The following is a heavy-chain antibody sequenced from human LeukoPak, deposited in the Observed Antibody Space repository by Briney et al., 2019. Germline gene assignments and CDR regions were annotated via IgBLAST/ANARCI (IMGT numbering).Heavy chain of an antibody. J-gene: IGHJ4*02. CDR2: ISYDGSNK. CDR3: ARGSYGDSFDY. V-gene: IGHV3-30*14. Sequence: GGSLRLSCAASGFTFSSYAMHWVRQAPGKGLEWVAVISYDGSNKYYADSVKGRFTISRDNSKNTLYLQMNSLRAEDTAVYYCARGSYGDSFDYWGQGTLVTVSS. D-gene: IGHD4-17*01. CDR1: GFTFSSYA.